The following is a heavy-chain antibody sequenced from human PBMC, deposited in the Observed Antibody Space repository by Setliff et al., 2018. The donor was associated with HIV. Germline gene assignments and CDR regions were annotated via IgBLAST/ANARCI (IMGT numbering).Heavy chain of an antibody. D-gene: IGHD4-17*01. Sequence: GGSLRLSCAASGFNFDLYGFHWVRQAPGKGLEWVAVVSYDGTYKNYADSVKGRFTISRDNSRSTVYVQMNSLRAEDTAVYFCARDLTTIVTRKVFDIWGQGTKVTVSS. CDR1: GFNFDLYG. J-gene: IGHJ3*01. CDR2: VSYDGTYK. V-gene: IGHV3-30*04. CDR3: ARDLTTIVTRKVFDI.